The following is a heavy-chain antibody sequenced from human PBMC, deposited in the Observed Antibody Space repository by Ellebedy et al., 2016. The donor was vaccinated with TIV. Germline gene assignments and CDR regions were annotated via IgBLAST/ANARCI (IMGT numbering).Heavy chain of an antibody. Sequence: PGGSLRLSCAASGFRFSKYSMNWVRQVPGKGLDWISYISYSSTTIQYADSVKGRFTISRDDAKNSLYLQMNSLRAEDTAVYYCARDRGEQHLDYWGQGTLVTVSS. CDR1: GFRFSKYS. CDR3: ARDRGEQHLDY. J-gene: IGHJ4*02. V-gene: IGHV3-48*04. D-gene: IGHD3-16*01. CDR2: ISYSSTTI.